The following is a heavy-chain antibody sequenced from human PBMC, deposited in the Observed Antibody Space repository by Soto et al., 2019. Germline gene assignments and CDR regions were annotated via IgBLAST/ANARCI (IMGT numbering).Heavy chain of an antibody. Sequence: QVQLVQSGAEVKKPGASVKVSCKASGYTFTSYDINWVRQATGQGLEWMGWMNPNSGDTEYAQKFQGRVTMTRETSISTAYMDLSSLRSDDTAVYYWARGYSSRWYGSSYFGMDVWGQGTTVTVSS. D-gene: IGHD6-13*01. CDR2: MNPNSGDT. J-gene: IGHJ6*02. CDR3: ARGYSSRWYGSSYFGMDV. CDR1: GYTFTSYD. V-gene: IGHV1-8*01.